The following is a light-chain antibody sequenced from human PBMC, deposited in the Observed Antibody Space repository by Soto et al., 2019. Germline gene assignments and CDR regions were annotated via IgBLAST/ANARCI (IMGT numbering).Light chain of an antibody. CDR2: DAS. V-gene: IGKV3-15*01. CDR1: QSVSSK. Sequence: IVLTHSPGTLSLSQGERATLSCRASQSVSSKLAWYQQKPGQAPRLLIYDASTRATGIPARFSGSGSGTEFTLTISSLQSEDFAVYYCQQFNNWPRTFGQGTKVDIK. J-gene: IGKJ1*01. CDR3: QQFNNWPRT.